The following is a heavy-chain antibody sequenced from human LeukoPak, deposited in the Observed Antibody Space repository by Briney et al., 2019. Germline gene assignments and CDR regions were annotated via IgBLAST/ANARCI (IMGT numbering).Heavy chain of an antibody. D-gene: IGHD3-22*01. CDR3: AKNRLNSGGYPSFEY. J-gene: IGHJ4*02. CDR1: GDSISSGDYY. V-gene: IGHV4-31*08. CDR2: IYYSGTT. Sequence: SQTLSLTCTVSGDSISSGDYYWSWIRQHPGKGLEWIGYIYYSGTTYYNPSLKSRVTISVDTSKNQFSLNLRSVTAADTAVYYCAKNRLNSGGYPSFEYWGQGTLVTVSS.